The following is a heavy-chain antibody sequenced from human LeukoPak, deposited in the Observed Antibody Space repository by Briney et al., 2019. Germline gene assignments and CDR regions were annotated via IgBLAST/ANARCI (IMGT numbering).Heavy chain of an antibody. CDR2: ISYDGSNK. CDR1: GFTFSSYG. J-gene: IGHJ4*02. V-gene: IGHV3-30*18. Sequence: PGGSLRLSCAASGFTFSSYGLHWVRQAPGKGLEWVAVISYDGSNKYYADSVKGRFTISRDNSKNTLYLQMNSLRAEDTAVYYCAKETYYYASGSYYFDYWGQGTLVTVSS. CDR3: AKETYYYASGSYYFDY. D-gene: IGHD3-10*01.